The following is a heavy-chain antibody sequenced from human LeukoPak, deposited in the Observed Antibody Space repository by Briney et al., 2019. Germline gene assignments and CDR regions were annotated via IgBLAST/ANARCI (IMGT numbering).Heavy chain of an antibody. J-gene: IGHJ4*02. CDR2: INSDGTST. D-gene: IGHD4-23*01. V-gene: IGHV3-74*01. Sequence: PGGSLRLSCAASGFTFSSYWMHWVRQAPGKGLVWVSRINSDGTSTSYADSVKGRFTISRDNAKNTLYLQMNSLRAEDTAVYYCARAMTTLALFFDYWGQGTLVTVSS. CDR3: ARAMTTLALFFDY. CDR1: GFTFSSYW.